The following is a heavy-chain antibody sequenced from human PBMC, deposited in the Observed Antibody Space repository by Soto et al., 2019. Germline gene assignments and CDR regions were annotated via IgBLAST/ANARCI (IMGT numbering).Heavy chain of an antibody. J-gene: IGHJ5*02. CDR2: IYYSGST. V-gene: IGHV4-39*01. CDR3: ARHAGPPLGWNWFDP. D-gene: IGHD3-10*01. Sequence: QLQLQESGPGLVKPSETLSLTCTVSGGSISSSSYYWGWIRQPPGKGLEWIGSIYYSGSTYYNPSLKSRVTLSVDTSKNQFSLKLSSVTAADTAVYYCARHAGPPLGWNWFDPWGQGTLVTVSS. CDR1: GGSISSSSYY.